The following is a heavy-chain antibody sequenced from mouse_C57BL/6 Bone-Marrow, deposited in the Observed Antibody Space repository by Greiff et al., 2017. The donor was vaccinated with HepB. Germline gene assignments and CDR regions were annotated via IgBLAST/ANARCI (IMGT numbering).Heavy chain of an antibody. CDR2: IDPETGGT. CDR1: GYTFTDYE. J-gene: IGHJ1*03. V-gene: IGHV1-15*01. CDR3: TRPYSNYWYFDV. Sequence: QVQLKESGAELVRPGASVTLSCKASGYTFTDYEMHWVKQTPVHGLEWIGAIDPETGGTAYNQKFKGKAILTADKSSSTAYMELRSLTSEDSAVYYCTRPYSNYWYFDVWGTGTTVTVSS. D-gene: IGHD2-5*01.